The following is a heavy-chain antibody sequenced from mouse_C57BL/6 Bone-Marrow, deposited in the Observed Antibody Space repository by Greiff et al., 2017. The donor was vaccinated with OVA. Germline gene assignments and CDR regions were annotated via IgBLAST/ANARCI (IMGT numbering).Heavy chain of an antibody. CDR2: IDPANGDT. J-gene: IGHJ2*01. CDR1: GFTITDYY. CDR3: TTEGPPVDY. Sequence: VHVKQSGAELVRPGASVKLSCTASGFTITDYYMHWVKQRPEQGLEWIGWIDPANGDTEYAPKFKGKATITADTSSNTAYLQLSSLTSEDTAVYYCTTEGPPVDYWGRGTTLTVSS. V-gene: IGHV14-4*01. D-gene: IGHD3-3*01.